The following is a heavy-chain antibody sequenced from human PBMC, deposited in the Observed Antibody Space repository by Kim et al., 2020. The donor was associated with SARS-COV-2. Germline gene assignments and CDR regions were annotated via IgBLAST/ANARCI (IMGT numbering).Heavy chain of an antibody. CDR2: IYPGDSDT. Sequence: GESLKISCKGSGYSFTSYWIGWVRQMPGKGLECMGIIYPGDSDTRYSPSFQGQVTISADKSISTAYLQWSSLKASDTAMYYCARSSTTGTTPDAFDIWGQGTMVTVSS. V-gene: IGHV5-51*01. J-gene: IGHJ3*02. D-gene: IGHD1-1*01. CDR3: ARSSTTGTTPDAFDI. CDR1: GYSFTSYW.